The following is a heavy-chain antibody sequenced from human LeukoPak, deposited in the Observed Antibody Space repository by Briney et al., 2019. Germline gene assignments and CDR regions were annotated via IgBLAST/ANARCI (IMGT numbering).Heavy chain of an antibody. D-gene: IGHD1-26*01. CDR1: GFTFSSYE. Sequence: GGSLRLSCAASGFTFSSYEMKWVRQAPGKGLEWVSYISSGGSTTYYADSVKGRFTISRDNAKNSLYLQMNSLRAEDTAVYYCAKDEGYSGSYYDFDYWGQGTLVTVSS. V-gene: IGHV3-48*03. CDR3: AKDEGYSGSYYDFDY. CDR2: ISSGGSTT. J-gene: IGHJ4*02.